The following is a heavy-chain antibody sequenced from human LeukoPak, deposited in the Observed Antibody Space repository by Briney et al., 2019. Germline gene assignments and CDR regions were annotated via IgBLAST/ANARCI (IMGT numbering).Heavy chain of an antibody. Sequence: GGSLRLSCAASGFTFSNYRMNWVRQAPGKGLEWVSSISGTSGYIYYADSVKGRFTISRDNAKNSLYPQMNSLRAEDTAVYYCARTCGADCYLSDYWGQGTLVTVSS. V-gene: IGHV3-21*01. D-gene: IGHD2-21*02. CDR2: ISGTSGYI. J-gene: IGHJ4*02. CDR1: GFTFSNYR. CDR3: ARTCGADCYLSDY.